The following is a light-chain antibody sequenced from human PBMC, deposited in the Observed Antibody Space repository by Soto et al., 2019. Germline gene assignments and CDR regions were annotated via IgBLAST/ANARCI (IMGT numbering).Light chain of an antibody. V-gene: IGKV1-5*01. Sequence: DIQMTQSPSTLSASVGDRVTITCRASQSISSWLAWYQQKPGKAPKLLIYDASSLESGVPSRFSGSGSGTEFPLTINSLQPDNFATYYGQQYNSHSHTFGQGTKVDIK. J-gene: IGKJ1*01. CDR1: QSISSW. CDR2: DAS. CDR3: QQYNSHSHT.